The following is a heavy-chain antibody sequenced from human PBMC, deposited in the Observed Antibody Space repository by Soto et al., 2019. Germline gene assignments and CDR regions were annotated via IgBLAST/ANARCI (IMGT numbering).Heavy chain of an antibody. J-gene: IGHJ4*02. D-gene: IGHD3-22*01. CDR3: ARGGLDYHSSGYTLAD. V-gene: IGHV1-3*01. CDR2: INAGNGNT. Sequence: ASVKVSCKASGYTFISYAMHWVRQAPGQRLEWMGWINAGNGNTKYSQKFQGRVTITRDTSASTAYMELSSLRSEDTAVYYCARGGLDYHSSGYTLADWGQGTLVTV. CDR1: GYTFISYA.